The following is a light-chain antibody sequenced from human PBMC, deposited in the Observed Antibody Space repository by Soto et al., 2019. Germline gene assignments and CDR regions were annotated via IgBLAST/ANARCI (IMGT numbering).Light chain of an antibody. CDR2: DAS. Sequence: DIQMTQSPSSVSASVGDRVTITCRASQGISSWLAWYQQKPGEAPKLLIYDASSLESGVPSQFSGSGSGTEFTLTISSLQPDDLATYYCQQYNSYSATFGQGTKVDI. J-gene: IGKJ1*01. CDR3: QQYNSYSAT. V-gene: IGKV1-5*01. CDR1: QGISSW.